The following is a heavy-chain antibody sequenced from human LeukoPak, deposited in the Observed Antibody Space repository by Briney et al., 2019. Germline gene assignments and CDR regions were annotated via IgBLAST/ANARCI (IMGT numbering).Heavy chain of an antibody. V-gene: IGHV4-34*01. CDR1: GGSFSGYY. CDR3: ARASTVLRAFDI. CDR2: INHSGST. D-gene: IGHD4-17*01. Sequence: SETLSLTCAVYGGSFSGYYWSWIRQPPGKGLEWIGEINHSGSTNYNPSLKSRVTISVDTSKNQFSLKLSSVTAADTAVYYCARASTVLRAFDIWGQGTMVTASS. J-gene: IGHJ3*02.